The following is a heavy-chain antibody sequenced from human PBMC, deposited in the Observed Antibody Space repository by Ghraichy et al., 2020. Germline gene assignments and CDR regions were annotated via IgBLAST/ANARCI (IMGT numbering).Heavy chain of an antibody. J-gene: IGHJ4*02. CDR1: GYTFTSYY. Sequence: ASVKVSCKASGYTFTSYYMHWVRQAPGQGLEWMGIINPSGGSTSYAQKFQGRVTMTRDTSTSTVYMELSSLRSEDPAVYYCARDLGYRVYYYGSGSYYNRHAEFDYWGQGTLVTVSS. CDR2: INPSGGST. CDR3: ARDLGYRVYYYGSGSYYNRHAEFDY. D-gene: IGHD3-10*01. V-gene: IGHV1-46*01.